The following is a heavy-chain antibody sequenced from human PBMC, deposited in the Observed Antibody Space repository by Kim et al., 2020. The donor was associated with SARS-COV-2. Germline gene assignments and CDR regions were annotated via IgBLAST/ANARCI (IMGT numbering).Heavy chain of an antibody. CDR3: ARDRLVGATSYGMAV. CDR2: IWYDGSNK. D-gene: IGHD1-26*01. V-gene: IGHV3-33*01. Sequence: GGSLRLSCAASGFTFSSYGMHWVRQAPGKGLEWVAVIWYDGSNKYYADSVKGRFTISRDNSKNTLYLQMNSLRAEDTAVYYCARDRLVGATSYGMAVWGQGTTVTVSS. CDR1: GFTFSSYG. J-gene: IGHJ6*02.